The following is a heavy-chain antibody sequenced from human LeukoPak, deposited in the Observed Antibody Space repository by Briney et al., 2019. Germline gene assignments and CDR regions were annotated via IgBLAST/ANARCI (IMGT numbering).Heavy chain of an antibody. CDR1: GFTISSYW. V-gene: IGHV3-7*01. J-gene: IGHJ4*02. Sequence: PGGSLRLSCAASGFTISSYWMSWVRQAPGKGLEWVANIKQDGSEKYYVDSVKGRFTVSRDNAKNSLYLQMNSLRAEDTAVYYCAREGEDYDYVWWRYRGYYFHYWGKGTLVTVSS. D-gene: IGHD3-16*02. CDR3: AREGEDYDYVWWRYRGYYFHY. CDR2: IKQDGSEK.